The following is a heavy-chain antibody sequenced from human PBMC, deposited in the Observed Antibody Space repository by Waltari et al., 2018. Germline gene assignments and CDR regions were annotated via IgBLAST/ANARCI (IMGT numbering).Heavy chain of an antibody. CDR1: GYTFTGYY. J-gene: IGHJ4*02. V-gene: IGHV1-2*06. CDR2: INPNSGGT. D-gene: IGHD5-12*01. CDR3: AREKDGYTIYFDY. Sequence: QVQLVQAGAEVKKPGASVTVSCKASGYTFTGYYMPWVRLAPGQGLEWMGRINPNSGGTNYAQKFQGRVTMTRDTSISTAYMELSRLRSDDTAVYYCAREKDGYTIYFDYWGQGTLVTVSS.